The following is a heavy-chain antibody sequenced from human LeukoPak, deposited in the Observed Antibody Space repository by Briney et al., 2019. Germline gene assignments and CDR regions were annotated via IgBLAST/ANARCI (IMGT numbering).Heavy chain of an antibody. CDR1: GGSFSGYY. J-gene: IGHJ3*02. CDR2: INHSGST. Sequence: SETLSLTCAVYGGSFSGYYWSWIRQPPGKGLEWIGEINHSGSTNYNPSLKSRVTISVDTSKNQFSLKLSSVTAADTAVYYCARGRRAYYYGSGSYSASDIWGQGTMVTVSS. CDR3: ARGRRAYYYGSGSYSASDI. D-gene: IGHD3-10*01. V-gene: IGHV4-34*01.